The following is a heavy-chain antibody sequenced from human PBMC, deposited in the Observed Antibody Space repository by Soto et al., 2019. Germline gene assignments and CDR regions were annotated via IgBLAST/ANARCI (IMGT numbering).Heavy chain of an antibody. J-gene: IGHJ6*02. CDR3: ARHDYGSGSYYYYYYGMDV. CDR2: IYPGDSDT. V-gene: IGHV5-51*01. D-gene: IGHD3-10*01. Sequence: PGESLKISCKGSGYSFTSYWIGWVRQMPGKGLEWMGIIYPGDSDTRYSPSFQGQVTISADKSISTAYLHWSSLKASDTAMYYCARHDYGSGSYYYYYYGMDVWGQGTTVTVSS. CDR1: GYSFTSYW.